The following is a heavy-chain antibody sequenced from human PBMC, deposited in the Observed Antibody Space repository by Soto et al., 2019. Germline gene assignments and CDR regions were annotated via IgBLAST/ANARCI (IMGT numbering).Heavy chain of an antibody. CDR1: GGTFSSYA. D-gene: IGHD5-18*01. CDR3: ARGLGTAMVHAFDI. CDR2: IIPIFGTA. J-gene: IGHJ3*02. Sequence: SVKVSCKASGGTFSSYAISWVRQAPGQGLEWMGGIIPIFGTANYAQKFQGRVTITADKSTSTAYMELSSLRSEDTAVYYCARGLGTAMVHAFDIWGQGTMVTVSS. V-gene: IGHV1-69*06.